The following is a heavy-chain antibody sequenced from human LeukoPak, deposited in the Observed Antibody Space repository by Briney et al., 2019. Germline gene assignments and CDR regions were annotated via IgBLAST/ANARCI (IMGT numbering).Heavy chain of an antibody. D-gene: IGHD3-22*01. CDR1: GGSISSSSYY. CDR2: IYYSGST. Sequence: PSETLSLTCTVSGGSISSSSYYWGWIRQPPGKGLEGIGSIYYSGSTYYNPSLKCRVTISVDTSKNQFSLNLSSVTAADTAVYYCARLYYDSSGYYQICYFDYWGQGTLVTVSS. V-gene: IGHV4-39*01. CDR3: ARLYYDSSGYYQICYFDY. J-gene: IGHJ4*02.